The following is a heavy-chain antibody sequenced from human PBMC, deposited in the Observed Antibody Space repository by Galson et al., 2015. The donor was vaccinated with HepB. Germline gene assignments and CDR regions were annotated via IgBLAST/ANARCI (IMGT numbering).Heavy chain of an antibody. V-gene: IGHV3-30-3*01. J-gene: IGHJ4*02. CDR1: GFTFSSYA. D-gene: IGHD3-10*01. CDR2: ISYDGSNK. CDR3: ARAPGPTYYYGSGSENDY. Sequence: LRLSCAASGFTFSSYAMHWVRQAPGKGLEWVAVISYDGSNKYYADSVKGRFTISRDNSKNTLYLQMNSLRAEDTAVYYCARAPGPTYYYGSGSENDYWGQGTLVTVSS.